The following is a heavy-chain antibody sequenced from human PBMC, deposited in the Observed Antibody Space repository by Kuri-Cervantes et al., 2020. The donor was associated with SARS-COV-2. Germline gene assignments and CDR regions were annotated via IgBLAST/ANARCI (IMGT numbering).Heavy chain of an antibody. CDR3: ARPLYSNYDLVFWYFDL. V-gene: IGHV5-51*01. D-gene: IGHD4-11*01. CDR2: IYPADSDT. CDR1: GYSFTNYW. Sequence: GESLKISCKGSGYSFTNYWIGWVRQMPGKGLEWMGIIYPADSDTRYSPSFQGQVTISADKSISTAYLQWSSLKASDTAVYHCARPLYSNYDLVFWYFDLWGRGTLVTVSS. J-gene: IGHJ2*01.